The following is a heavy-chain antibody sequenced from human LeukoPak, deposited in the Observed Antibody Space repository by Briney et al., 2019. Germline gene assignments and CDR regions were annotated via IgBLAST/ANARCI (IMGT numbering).Heavy chain of an antibody. CDR2: ISSSSSYI. CDR1: GFTFSSYD. V-gene: IGHV3-21*01. Sequence: PGGSLRLSCAASGFTFSSYDMTWVRQAPGKGLEWVSSISSSSSYIYYAASVKGRFTISRDNAKNSLYLQMNSLRAEDMAVYYCARVGYGSSWTGDYWGQGTLVTVSS. CDR3: ARVGYGSSWTGDY. D-gene: IGHD6-13*01. J-gene: IGHJ4*02.